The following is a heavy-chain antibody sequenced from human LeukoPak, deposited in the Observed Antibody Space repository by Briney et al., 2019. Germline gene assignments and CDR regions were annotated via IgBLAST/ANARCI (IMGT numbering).Heavy chain of an antibody. V-gene: IGHV3-21*01. J-gene: IGHJ4*02. CDR3: ARVRSVVVDY. CDR2: ISSSSSYI. CDR1: GFTFSSYS. D-gene: IGHD3-22*01. Sequence: GGSLRLSCAASGFTFSSYSMNWVRQAPGKGLEWVSSISSSSSYIYYADSVKGRFTISRDNAKNSLYLQMNSLRAEDTAVYHCARVRSVVVDYWGQGTLVTVSS.